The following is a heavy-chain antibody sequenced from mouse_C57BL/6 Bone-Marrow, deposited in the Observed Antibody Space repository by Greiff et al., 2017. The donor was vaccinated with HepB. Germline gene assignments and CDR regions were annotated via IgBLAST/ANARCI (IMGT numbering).Heavy chain of an antibody. CDR1: GFSFNTYA. CDR3: VRHGDGLAWFAY. CDR2: IRSKSNNYAT. V-gene: IGHV10-1*01. D-gene: IGHD2-3*01. Sequence: EVKVVESGGGLVQPKGSLKLSCAASGFSFNTYAMNWVRQAPGKGLEWVARIRSKSNNYATYYADSVKDRFTISRDDSESMLYLQMNNLKTEDTAMYYCVRHGDGLAWFAYWGQGTLVTVSA. J-gene: IGHJ3*01.